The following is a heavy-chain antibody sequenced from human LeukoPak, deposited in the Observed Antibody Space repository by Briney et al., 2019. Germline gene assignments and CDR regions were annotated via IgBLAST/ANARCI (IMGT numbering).Heavy chain of an antibody. CDR1: GYTFSDYY. CDR2: INPNSGGT. J-gene: IGHJ5*02. D-gene: IGHD2-15*01. CDR3: ARAVGYCSGGSCAAGLFDP. Sequence: ASVKVSCKASGYTFSDYYMHWVRQAPGQGLEWMGWINPNSGGTNYAQKFQGRVTMTRDTSISTAYMELSRLRSDDTAVYYCARAVGYCSGGSCAAGLFDPWGQGTLVTVSS. V-gene: IGHV1-2*02.